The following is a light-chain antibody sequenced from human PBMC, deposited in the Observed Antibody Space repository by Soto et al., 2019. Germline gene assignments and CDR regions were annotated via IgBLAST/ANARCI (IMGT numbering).Light chain of an antibody. CDR3: QQHYSTPYT. J-gene: IGKJ2*01. V-gene: IGKV4-1*01. CDR2: WAS. Sequence: DIVMTQSPDSLAVSLGERATINCKSSQSVLYSSNNKNFLAWYQQKPGQPPKLLIYWASTRESRVPDRFSGSGSGTDFTLTISSLQAEDVAVYYCQQHYSTPYTFGQGTKLEIK. CDR1: QSVLYSSNNKNF.